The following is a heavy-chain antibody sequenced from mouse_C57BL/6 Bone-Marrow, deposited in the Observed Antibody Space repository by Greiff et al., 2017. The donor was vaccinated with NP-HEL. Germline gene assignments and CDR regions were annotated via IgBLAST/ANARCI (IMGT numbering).Heavy chain of an antibody. CDR3: ARPLYYYGSSYEAWFAY. J-gene: IGHJ3*01. D-gene: IGHD1-1*01. CDR2: IDPSDSYT. V-gene: IGHV1-69*01. Sequence: QVQLQQPGAELVMPGASVKLSCKASGYTFTSYWMHWVKQRPGQGLEWIGEIDPSDSYTNYNQKFKGKSTLTVDKSSSTAYMQLSSLTSEDSAVYYCARPLYYYGSSYEAWFAYWGQGTLVTVSA. CDR1: GYTFTSYW.